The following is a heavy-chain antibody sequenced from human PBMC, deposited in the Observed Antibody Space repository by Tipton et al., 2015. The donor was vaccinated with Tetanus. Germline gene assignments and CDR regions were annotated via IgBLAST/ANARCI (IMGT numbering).Heavy chain of an antibody. Sequence: TLSLTCTVSGGPITSGNYYWSWIRQHPGKGLEWVGYVYYTGDTNYNPSLKSRVTISMDRSENQISLKMTSVTAADTAVYYCAGVTAQRTELYFEHWGQGTQVTVSS. CDR1: GGPITSGNYY. CDR2: VYYTGDT. J-gene: IGHJ1*01. D-gene: IGHD2-8*02. V-gene: IGHV4-61*01. CDR3: AGVTAQRTELYFEH.